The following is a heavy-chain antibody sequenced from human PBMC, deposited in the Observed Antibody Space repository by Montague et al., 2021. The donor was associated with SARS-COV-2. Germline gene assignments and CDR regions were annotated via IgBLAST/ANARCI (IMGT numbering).Heavy chain of an antibody. V-gene: IGHV4-61*09. Sequence: TLSLTCRVSGASIDTGHHYWTWIRQSAGQGLEWIGHIYNSGPTNYNPSLKNRVTISLDRAKNHFSLLLSSVTAADTATYYCGRDSVSYGLDVWGQGTTVTVSS. D-gene: IGHD3-16*01. CDR3: GRDSVSYGLDV. J-gene: IGHJ6*02. CDR1: GASIDTGHHY. CDR2: IYNSGPT.